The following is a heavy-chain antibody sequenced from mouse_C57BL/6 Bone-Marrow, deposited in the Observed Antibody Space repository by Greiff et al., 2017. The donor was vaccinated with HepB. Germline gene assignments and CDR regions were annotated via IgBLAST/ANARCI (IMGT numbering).Heavy chain of an antibody. CDR1: GYTFTDYE. V-gene: IGHV1-15*01. CDR2: IDPETGGT. Sequence: QVQLKQSGAELVRPGASVTLSCKASGYTFTDYEMHWVKQTPVHGLEWIGAIDPETGGTAYNQKFKGKAILTADKSSSTAYMELRSLTSEDSAVYYCTRPTTVVRYYFDYWGQGTTLTVSS. J-gene: IGHJ2*01. D-gene: IGHD1-1*01. CDR3: TRPTTVVRYYFDY.